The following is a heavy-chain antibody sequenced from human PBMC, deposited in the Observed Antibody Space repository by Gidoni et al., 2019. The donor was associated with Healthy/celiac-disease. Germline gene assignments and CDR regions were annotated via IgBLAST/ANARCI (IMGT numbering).Heavy chain of an antibody. CDR2: ISGKSGSI. J-gene: IGHJ4*02. CDR3: AKDRKSGGAATAPAN. Sequence: EVQLVESGGGLVQPGRSLSLSCAASGFTFDAYAMHWGRQAPGKGLEWVSGISGKSGSIGYADSVKGRFTISRDNAKNSLYLQMNSLRAEDTALYYCAKDRKSGGAATAPANWGQGTLVTVSS. D-gene: IGHD2-21*02. V-gene: IGHV3-9*01. CDR1: GFTFDAYA.